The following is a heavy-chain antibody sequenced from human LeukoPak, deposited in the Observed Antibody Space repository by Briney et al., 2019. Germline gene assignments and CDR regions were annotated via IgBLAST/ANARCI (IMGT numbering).Heavy chain of an antibody. Sequence: ASVKVSCKASGYTFTGYYMHWVRQAPGQGLEWMGWINPNSGGTNYAQKFQGRVTMTRDTSISTAYMELSGLRSDDTAVYYCARGTPYVDTAMVTGWFDPWGQGTLVTVSS. CDR3: ARGTPYVDTAMVTGWFDP. D-gene: IGHD5-18*01. CDR2: INPNSGGT. V-gene: IGHV1-2*02. CDR1: GYTFTGYY. J-gene: IGHJ5*02.